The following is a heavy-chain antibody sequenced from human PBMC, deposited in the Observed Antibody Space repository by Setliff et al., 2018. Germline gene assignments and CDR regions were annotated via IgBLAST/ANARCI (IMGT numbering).Heavy chain of an antibody. J-gene: IGHJ3*01. CDR2: INPNSGGR. CDR3: AGPFDVGPYPRPIDGLDL. Sequence: ASVKVSCKASGYIFRDYYIHWVRQAPGQGLEWMGWINPNSGGREYAEAFQGRVTMTGDTSIRTAFMELSGLTSDDAAVYYCAGPFDVGPYPRPIDGLDLWGQGTRVTVSS. D-gene: IGHD3-9*01. V-gene: IGHV1-2*02. CDR1: GYIFRDYY.